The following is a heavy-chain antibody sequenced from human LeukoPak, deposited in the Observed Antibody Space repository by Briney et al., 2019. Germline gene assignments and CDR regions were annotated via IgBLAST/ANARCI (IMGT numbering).Heavy chain of an antibody. CDR2: IYTSGST. CDR3: GRGNTYYYTSGSNNWFDP. Sequence: SETLSLTCTVSGGSISSGNYYWRWIRQPGGKGLEWIGRIYTSGSTNYNPSLKSRITISLDTSKNKFSLKLSSVTASDTAVYYCGRGNTYYYTSGSNNWFDPWGQGTLVTVSS. J-gene: IGHJ5*02. V-gene: IGHV4-61*02. D-gene: IGHD3-10*01. CDR1: GGSISSGNYY.